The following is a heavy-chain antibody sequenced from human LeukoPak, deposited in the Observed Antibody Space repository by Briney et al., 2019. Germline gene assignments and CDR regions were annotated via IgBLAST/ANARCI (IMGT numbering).Heavy chain of an antibody. CDR2: ITGSGDST. D-gene: IGHD1-20*01. Sequence: SGGSLRLSCAASRFTFSSYAMNWVRQAPGKGLEWVSGITGSGDSTYYADSVKGRFTISRDNSKNTLYLQMNSLRAEDTALYYCARGRYYISGASGYWGQGTLVTVSS. CDR3: ARGRYYISGASGY. CDR1: RFTFSSYA. J-gene: IGHJ4*02. V-gene: IGHV3-23*01.